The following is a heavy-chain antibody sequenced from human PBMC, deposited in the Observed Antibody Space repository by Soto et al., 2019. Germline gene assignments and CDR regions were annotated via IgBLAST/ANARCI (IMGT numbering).Heavy chain of an antibody. CDR3: ARVVGGIPVAGSWNWFDP. CDR2: ISTYNGNT. D-gene: IGHD6-19*01. J-gene: IGHJ5*02. CDR1: GYTFTSYA. V-gene: IGHV1-18*04. Sequence: QVQLVQSGTEVKKPGASVKVSCKASGYTFTSYALSWVRHAPGQGLEWMGWISTYNGNTNYAQNRQGRVTMTTDISTNTAYMELRSLRSDDTAVYYCARVVGGIPVAGSWNWFDPWGQGTLVTVSS.